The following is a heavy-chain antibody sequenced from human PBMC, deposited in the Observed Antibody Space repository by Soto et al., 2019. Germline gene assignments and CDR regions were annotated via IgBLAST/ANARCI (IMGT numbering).Heavy chain of an antibody. CDR2: IYYSGST. CDR1: GGSISSGGYY. V-gene: IGHV4-31*03. CDR3: ARAPYYYGSGSNIRYYYYYYGMDV. J-gene: IGHJ6*02. D-gene: IGHD3-10*01. Sequence: SETLSLTCTVSGGSISSGGYYWSWIRQHPGKGLEWIGYIYYSGSTYYNPSLKSRVTISVDTSKNQFSLKLSSVTAADTAVYYCARAPYYYGSGSNIRYYYYYYGMDVWGQGTAVTVSS.